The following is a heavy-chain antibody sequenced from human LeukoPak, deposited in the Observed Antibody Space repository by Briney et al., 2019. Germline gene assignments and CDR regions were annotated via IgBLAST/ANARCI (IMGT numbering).Heavy chain of an antibody. Sequence: SETLSPTCAVYGGSFSGYYWSWIRQPPGKGLEWIGEINHSGSTNYNPSLKSRVTISVDTSKNQFSLKLSSVTAADTAVYYCARDSNYYDSSGWDAFDIWGQGTMVTVSS. J-gene: IGHJ3*02. CDR1: GGSFSGYY. CDR3: ARDSNYYDSSGWDAFDI. V-gene: IGHV4-34*01. D-gene: IGHD3-22*01. CDR2: INHSGST.